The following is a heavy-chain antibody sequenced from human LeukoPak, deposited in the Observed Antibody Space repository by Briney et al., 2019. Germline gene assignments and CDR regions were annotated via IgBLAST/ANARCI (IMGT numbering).Heavy chain of an antibody. J-gene: IGHJ4*02. V-gene: IGHV4-59*08. D-gene: IGHD2-15*01. CDR2: IYYSGST. Sequence: SETLSLTCTVSGGSISSYYWSWIRQPPGKGLEWIGYIYYSGSTNYSPSLKSRVTMLVDTSKNQFSLKLSSVTAADTAVYYCARHITDYSYFDYWGQGTLVTVSS. CDR3: ARHITDYSYFDY. CDR1: GGSISSYY.